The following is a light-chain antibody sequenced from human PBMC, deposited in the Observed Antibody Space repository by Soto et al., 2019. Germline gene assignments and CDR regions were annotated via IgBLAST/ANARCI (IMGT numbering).Light chain of an antibody. J-gene: IGKJ1*01. Sequence: THSPASLAASVGDRVTITCRASQSIVTYLNWYLQKPGKAPKLLIYAASNLQSGVPSRFSGSGSGTDFTLTISSLQPEDFATYFCQQSYSTPPWTFGQGTKV. CDR3: QQSYSTPPWT. CDR2: AAS. V-gene: IGKV1-39*01. CDR1: QSIVTY.